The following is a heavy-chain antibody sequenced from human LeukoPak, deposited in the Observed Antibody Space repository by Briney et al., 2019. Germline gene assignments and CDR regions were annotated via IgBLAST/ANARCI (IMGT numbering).Heavy chain of an antibody. CDR1: GGSISSGDYY. D-gene: IGHD6-13*01. CDR2: IYYSGST. V-gene: IGHV4-61*08. CDR3: ARARTWYSSSWYDAFDI. J-gene: IGHJ3*02. Sequence: SETLSLTCTVSGGSISSGDYYWSWIRQPPGKGLEWIGYIYYSGSTNYNPSLKSRVTISVDTSKNQFSLKLSSVTAADTAVYYCARARTWYSSSWYDAFDIWGQGTMVTVSS.